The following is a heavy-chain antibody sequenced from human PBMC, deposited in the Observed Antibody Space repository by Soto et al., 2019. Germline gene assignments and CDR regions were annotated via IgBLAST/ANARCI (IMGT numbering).Heavy chain of an antibody. J-gene: IGHJ3*02. D-gene: IGHD2-15*01. CDR2: IIPIFGTA. CDR3: ARVDVVVVAATMEAFDI. Sequence: QVQLVQSGAEVKKPGSSVKVSCKASGGTFSSYAISWVRQAPGQGLEWMGGIIPIFGTANYAQKFQGRVTITADESTSTAYMELSSLRSEDTAVYYCARVDVVVVAATMEAFDIWGQGTMVTVSS. V-gene: IGHV1-69*01. CDR1: GGTFSSYA.